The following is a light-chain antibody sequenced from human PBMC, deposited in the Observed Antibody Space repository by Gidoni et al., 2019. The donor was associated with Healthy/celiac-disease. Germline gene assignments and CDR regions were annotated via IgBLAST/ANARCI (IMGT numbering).Light chain of an antibody. Sequence: DIVMTQSPDSLAVSLGERATINCKSSQSVLYSSNNKNYLAWYQQKLGQPPKLLIYWASTRESGVPDRFGGSGSGTDFTLTISSLQAEDVAVYYCQQYYTTPLTFGGXTKVEIK. CDR3: QQYYTTPLT. CDR2: WAS. CDR1: QSVLYSSNNKNY. J-gene: IGKJ4*01. V-gene: IGKV4-1*01.